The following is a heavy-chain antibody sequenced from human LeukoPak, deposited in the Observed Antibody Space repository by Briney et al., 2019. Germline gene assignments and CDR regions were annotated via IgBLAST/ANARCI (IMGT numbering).Heavy chain of an antibody. CDR1: GGSISSGGYY. CDR3: ARDPAPGSGSYWEFDY. D-gene: IGHD1-26*01. CDR2: IYYSGST. J-gene: IGHJ4*02. Sequence: PSETLSLTCTVFGGSISSGGYYWSWIRQHPGKGLEWIGYIYYSGSTYYNPSLKSRVTISVDTSKNQFSLKLSSVTAADTAVYYCARDPAPGSGSYWEFDYWGQGTLVTVSS. V-gene: IGHV4-31*03.